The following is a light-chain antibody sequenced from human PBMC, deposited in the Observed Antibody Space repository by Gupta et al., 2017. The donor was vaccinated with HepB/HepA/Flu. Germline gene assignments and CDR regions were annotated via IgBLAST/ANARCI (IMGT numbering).Light chain of an antibody. CDR2: SAS. CDR1: QSIGYN. V-gene: IGKV3D-15*01. J-gene: IGKJ1*01. Sequence: VMPQSPVTLSASPGERVTLSCRASQSIGYNLAWYQQKPGQPPRLVIYSASTRATDFPARFSGGGFGTEFDLTISGLQAEDFAVYYCQKYGGDFPTFGQGTRVELK. CDR3: QKYGGDFPT.